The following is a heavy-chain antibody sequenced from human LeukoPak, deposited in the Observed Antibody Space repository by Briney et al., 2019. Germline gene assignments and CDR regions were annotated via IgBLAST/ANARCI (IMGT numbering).Heavy chain of an antibody. CDR3: AKARGAATYYYYYMDV. J-gene: IGHJ6*03. CDR1: GFSFSNYG. V-gene: IGHV3-33*06. D-gene: IGHD1-26*01. CDR2: IWYDGSSK. Sequence: GGSLRLSCAVSGFSFSNYGMHWVRQAPGKGLEWVALIWYDGSSKYYADSVKGRFTISRDNSKNTLYLQMNTLRAEDTAVYYCAKARGAATYYYYYMDVWGKGTTVTVYS.